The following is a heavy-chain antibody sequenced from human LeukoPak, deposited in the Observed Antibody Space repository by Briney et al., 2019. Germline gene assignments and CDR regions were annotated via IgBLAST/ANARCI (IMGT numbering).Heavy chain of an antibody. D-gene: IGHD5-12*01. CDR2: ISYDGSNK. Sequence: GGSLRLSCAASGFTFSSYAMHWVRQAPGKGPEWVAVISYDGSNKYYADSVKGRFTISRDNSKNTLYLQMNSLRAEDTAVYYCARGRYSGYVYFDYWGQGTLVTVSS. J-gene: IGHJ4*02. CDR1: GFTFSSYA. CDR3: ARGRYSGYVYFDY. V-gene: IGHV3-30-3*01.